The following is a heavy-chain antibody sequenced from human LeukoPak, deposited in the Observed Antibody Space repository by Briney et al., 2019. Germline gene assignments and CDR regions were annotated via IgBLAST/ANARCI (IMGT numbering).Heavy chain of an antibody. CDR3: ASDQVSGVFDY. CDR1: GFIFSDFY. V-gene: IGHV3-11*05. D-gene: IGHD5/OR15-5a*01. Sequence: PGGSLRLSCAGSGFIFSDFYINWIRQSPGKGREWLAYISPDGSYTTYGDSVKGRFVISRDNAKNSVSLQMNSLGVEDTAVYFCASDQVSGVFDYWGQGARVTVS. J-gene: IGHJ4*02. CDR2: ISPDGSYT.